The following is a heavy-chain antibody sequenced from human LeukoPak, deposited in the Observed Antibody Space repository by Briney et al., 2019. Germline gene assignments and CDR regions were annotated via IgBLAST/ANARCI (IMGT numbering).Heavy chain of an antibody. J-gene: IGHJ4*02. CDR1: GGSISSHY. Sequence: SETLSLTCTVSGGSISSHYWSWIRQPPGKGLEWIGYIYYSGSTNYNPSLKSRVTISVDTSKNQFSLKLSSVTAADTAVYYCARESLVQLWLLDYWGQGTRVTVSS. CDR2: IYYSGST. V-gene: IGHV4-59*11. D-gene: IGHD5-18*01. CDR3: ARESLVQLWLLDY.